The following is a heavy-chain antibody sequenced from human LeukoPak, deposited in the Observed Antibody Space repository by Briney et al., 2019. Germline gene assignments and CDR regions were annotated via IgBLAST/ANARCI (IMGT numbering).Heavy chain of an antibody. Sequence: PPETLSLTXTVSGGSISSRSYYWGWIRQPPGKGLEWIGSIYHSGSTYYNPSLKSRVTISVDTSKKQFSLRLNSVTAADTAVYYCARLADYYYYMDVWGKGTTVTVSS. V-gene: IGHV4-39*07. CDR1: GGSISSRSYY. CDR2: IYHSGST. D-gene: IGHD6-25*01. CDR3: ARLADYYYYMDV. J-gene: IGHJ6*03.